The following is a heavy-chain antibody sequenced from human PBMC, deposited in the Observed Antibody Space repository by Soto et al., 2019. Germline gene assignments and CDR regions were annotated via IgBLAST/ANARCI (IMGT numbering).Heavy chain of an antibody. J-gene: IGHJ3*01. D-gene: IGHD6-19*01. Sequence: EVQLVESGGGLIQPGGSLKLSCGVSGFTFGSYWMTWVRQAPGMGLEWVAYIKTDGSEKNYLVPVKGRMTISRDNAKNSLCLQMNSPIVEDTAVYYCARNAQWTDAFDVWGKGTMVTVSS. V-gene: IGHV3-7*01. CDR1: GFTFGSYW. CDR3: ARNAQWTDAFDV. CDR2: IKTDGSEK.